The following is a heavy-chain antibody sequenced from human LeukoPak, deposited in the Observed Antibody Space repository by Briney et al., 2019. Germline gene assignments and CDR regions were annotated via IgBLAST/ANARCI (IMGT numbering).Heavy chain of an antibody. Sequence: PGGSLRLSCAASGFTFSSYWVSWVRQAPGKGLEWVANIKQDGSEKYYVDSVKGRFTISRDNAKNSLYLQMNSLRAEDTAVYYCARAVLYDFWSGYWSDAFDIWGQGTMVTVSS. D-gene: IGHD3-3*01. CDR1: GFTFSSYW. CDR2: IKQDGSEK. V-gene: IGHV3-7*01. CDR3: ARAVLYDFWSGYWSDAFDI. J-gene: IGHJ3*02.